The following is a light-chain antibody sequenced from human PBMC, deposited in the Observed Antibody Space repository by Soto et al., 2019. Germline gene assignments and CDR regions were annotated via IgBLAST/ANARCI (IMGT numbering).Light chain of an antibody. CDR1: SSDVGGYNY. J-gene: IGLJ2*01. CDR2: DVS. Sequence: QSALTQPASVSGSPGQSITISCTGTSSDVGGYNYVSWYQQHPGKAPKLMIYDVSYRPSGVSNRFSGSKSGNTASLTISGLQAEDEADYSCSSYTSSSSTLVVFGGGTKLTVL. CDR3: SSYTSSSSTLVV. V-gene: IGLV2-14*01.